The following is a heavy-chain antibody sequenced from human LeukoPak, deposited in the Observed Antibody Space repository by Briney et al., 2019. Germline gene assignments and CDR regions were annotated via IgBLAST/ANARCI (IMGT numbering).Heavy chain of an antibody. CDR2: ISGSGGST. D-gene: IGHD3-10*01. CDR3: AYGSGKED. V-gene: IGHV3-23*01. Sequence: LSLTCTVSGGSISSAGYFWSWVRQHPGKGLEWVSAISGSGGSTYYADSVKGRFTISRDNSKNTLYLQMNSLRAEDTAVYYCAYGSGKEDWGQGTLVTVSS. J-gene: IGHJ4*02. CDR1: GGSISSAGYF.